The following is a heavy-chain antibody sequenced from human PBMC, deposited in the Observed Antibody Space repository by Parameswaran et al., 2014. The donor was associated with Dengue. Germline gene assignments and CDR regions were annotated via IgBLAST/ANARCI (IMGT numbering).Heavy chain of an antibody. CDR2: IYYSGST. J-gene: IGHJ6*02. CDR3: AREMQPYYDILTGYYRNYGMDV. Sequence: WIRQPPGKGLEWIGYIYYSGSTNYNPSLKSRVTISVDTSKNQFSLKLSSVTAADTAVYYCAREMQPYYDILTGYYRNYGMDVWGQGTTVTVSS. V-gene: IGHV4-59*01. D-gene: IGHD3-9*01.